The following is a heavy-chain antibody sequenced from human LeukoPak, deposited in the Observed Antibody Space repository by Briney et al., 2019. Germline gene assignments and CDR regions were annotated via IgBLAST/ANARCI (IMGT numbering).Heavy chain of an antibody. V-gene: IGHV1-18*01. CDR2: ISAYNGNT. CDR3: ARDPSIVGATNFDY. Sequence: ASVKVSCKASGYTFTSYGISWVRQAPGQGREWMGWISAYNGNTNYAQKLQGRVTMTTDTSTSTPYMELRSLRSDDTAVYYCARDPSIVGATNFDYWGQGTLVTVSS. D-gene: IGHD1-26*01. CDR1: GYTFTSYG. J-gene: IGHJ4*02.